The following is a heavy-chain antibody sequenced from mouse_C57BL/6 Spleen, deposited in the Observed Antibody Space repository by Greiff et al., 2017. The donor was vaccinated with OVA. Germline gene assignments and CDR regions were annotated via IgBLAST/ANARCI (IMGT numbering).Heavy chain of an antibody. V-gene: IGHV1-53*01. CDR3: AGSTTVFPGFAY. J-gene: IGHJ3*01. D-gene: IGHD1-1*01. Sequence: QVQLQQPGTELVKPGASVKLSCKASGYTFTSYWMHWVKQRPGQGLEWIGNINPSNGGTNYNEKFKSKATLTVDKSSSTAYMQLSSLTSEDSAVDDCAGSTTVFPGFAYWGQGTLVTVSA. CDR1: GYTFTSYW. CDR2: INPSNGGT.